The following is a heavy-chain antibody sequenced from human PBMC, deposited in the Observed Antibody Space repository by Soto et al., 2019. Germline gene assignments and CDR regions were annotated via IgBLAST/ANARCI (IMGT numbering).Heavy chain of an antibody. CDR1: GFTFNTYG. V-gene: IGHV3-33*01. Sequence: VQLVESGGGVVQPGGSLRLSCTTCGFTFNTYGMHWVRQAPGKGLEWVAIIWYDGSNKYYADSVKGRFTISRDNSKNTLYLQMNSLRAEDTALYYCARADCTGAYCYSWPFNYGVDVWGQGTTVTVSS. CDR3: ARADCTGAYCYSWPFNYGVDV. J-gene: IGHJ6*02. D-gene: IGHD2-15*01. CDR2: IWYDGSNK.